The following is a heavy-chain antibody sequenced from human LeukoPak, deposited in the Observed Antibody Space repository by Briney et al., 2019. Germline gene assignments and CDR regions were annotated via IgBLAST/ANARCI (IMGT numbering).Heavy chain of an antibody. D-gene: IGHD3-22*01. CDR3: ARDPGYYEGSYYYYMDV. J-gene: IGHJ6*03. CDR2: IIPIFGTA. V-gene: IGHV1-69*01. CDR1: GGTFSSYA. Sequence: GSSVKVSCKASGGTFSSYAISWVRQAPGQGLEWMGGIIPIFGTANYAQKFQGRVTITADESTSTAYMELSSLRSEDTAVYYCARDPGYYEGSYYYYMDVWGKGTTVTVSS.